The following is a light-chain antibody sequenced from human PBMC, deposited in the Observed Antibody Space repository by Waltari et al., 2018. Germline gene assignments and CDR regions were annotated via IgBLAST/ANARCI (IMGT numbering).Light chain of an antibody. CDR3: SSYAGSVV. V-gene: IGLV2-23*02. CDR1: SSDIGSSTV. J-gene: IGLJ3*02. CDR2: GVN. Sequence: QSALTQPASVSGSRGQSITISCTGNSSDIGSSTVVSWYQHHPGKAPKLLIYGVNNRTSGVSNRFSGSKSGNTASLTISGLQAEDEADYYCSSYAGSVVFGGGTKLTVL.